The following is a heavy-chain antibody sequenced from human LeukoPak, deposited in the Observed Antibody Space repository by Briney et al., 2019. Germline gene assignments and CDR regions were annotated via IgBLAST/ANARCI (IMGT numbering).Heavy chain of an antibody. D-gene: IGHD3-3*01. CDR3: ARGVVYPAWSGPHWSDY. CDR2: ISYDGTNE. CDR1: GFSFSSYT. Sequence: GGSLRLSCAGSGFSFSSYTMHWVRQAPGKGLEWVAIISYDGTNEYYADSVKGRFTISRDNSKNTLYLQVNSLRAEDTAVYYCARGVVYPAWSGPHWSDYWGQGALVTVSS. J-gene: IGHJ4*02. V-gene: IGHV3-30*04.